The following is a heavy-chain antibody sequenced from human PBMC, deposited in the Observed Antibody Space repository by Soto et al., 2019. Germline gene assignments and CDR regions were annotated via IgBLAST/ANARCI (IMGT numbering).Heavy chain of an antibody. CDR2: ISAYNGNT. J-gene: IGHJ4*02. V-gene: IGHV1-18*01. D-gene: IGHD2-15*01. Sequence: QVQLVQSGAEVKKPGASVKVSCKASGYTFTSYGISWVRQAPGQGLEWVGWISAYNGNTNYAQKLHGRVTPTTDTTTSTAYMELTRLSSDDTAVYYCARDLAAANCDYWGQGTLVTASS. CDR1: GYTFTSYG. CDR3: ARDLAAANCDY.